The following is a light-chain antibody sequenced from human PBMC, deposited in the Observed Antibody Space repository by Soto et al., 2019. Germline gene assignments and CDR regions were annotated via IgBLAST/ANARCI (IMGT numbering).Light chain of an antibody. Sequence: EIVWTQSPGTLSLSPGEAVTLSCRASQTVLSSYVAWYQQKPGQPPRLLIYGASSRATGIPDRFRGSGSGTHFTLTISRLESEDYALFYCQQYGTPPLTFGQGT. CDR3: QQYGTPPLT. V-gene: IGKV3-20*01. CDR2: GAS. CDR1: QTVLSSY. J-gene: IGKJ1*01.